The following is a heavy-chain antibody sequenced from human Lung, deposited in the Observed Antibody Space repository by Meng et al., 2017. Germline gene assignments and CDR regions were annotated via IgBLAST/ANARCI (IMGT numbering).Heavy chain of an antibody. CDR3: VRRTYSSGWYFDY. CDR1: GGSFSGYY. CDR2: IIDSGST. V-gene: IGHV4-34*12. J-gene: IGHJ4*02. Sequence: HVHLHQWCVVPLKPSVTLSLTCAVYGGSFSGYYWSWIRQPPGKGLEWIGEIIDSGSTNYNPSLKSRVTISVDTSKNQFSLRVTSVTAADRAVYYCVRRTYSSGWYFDYWGQGTLVTVSS. D-gene: IGHD6-19*01.